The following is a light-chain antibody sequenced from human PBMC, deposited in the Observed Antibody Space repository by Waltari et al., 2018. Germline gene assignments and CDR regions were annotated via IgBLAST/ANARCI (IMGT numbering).Light chain of an antibody. CDR1: NIGSKN. J-gene: IGLJ3*02. CDR3: QVCDSSSLV. CDR2: RDS. V-gene: IGLV3-9*01. Sequence: SYELTQPLSVSVALGQTARITCGGNNIGSKNVHWYQQKPGQAPVLVIYRDSNRPSGIPERFSGSNSGNTATLTISRAQAGDEADYYCQVCDSSSLVFGGGTKLTVL.